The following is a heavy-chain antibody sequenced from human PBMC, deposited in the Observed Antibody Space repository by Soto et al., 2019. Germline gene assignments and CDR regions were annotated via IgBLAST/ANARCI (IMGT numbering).Heavy chain of an antibody. CDR2: IHHRGST. V-gene: IGHV4-34*01. CDR1: GGSFDCYY. CDR3: ARGVDSWSGYLF. D-gene: IGHD3-3*01. Sequence: SETLSLTCALYGGSFDCYYLSWIRQSPGKGLEWIGEIHHRGSTKYNPSLKSRVSLSVDTSTKQFSLKLTSVTAADRGVYYCARGVDSWSGYLFWGQGTPVTVSS. J-gene: IGHJ4*02.